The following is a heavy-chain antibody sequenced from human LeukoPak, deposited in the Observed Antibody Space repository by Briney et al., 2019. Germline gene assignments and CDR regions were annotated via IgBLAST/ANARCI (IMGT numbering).Heavy chain of an antibody. V-gene: IGHV4-59*01. J-gene: IGHJ4*02. Sequence: SETLSLTCTVSGGSIGSYYWSWIRQPPGKGLEWIGYIYYSGGTNYNPSLKSRVTISLDTSKNQFSMNLISVTAADTAVYYCAREGVAAAGKLDYWGQGTLVTVSS. CDR2: IYYSGGT. D-gene: IGHD6-13*01. CDR1: GGSIGSYY. CDR3: AREGVAAAGKLDY.